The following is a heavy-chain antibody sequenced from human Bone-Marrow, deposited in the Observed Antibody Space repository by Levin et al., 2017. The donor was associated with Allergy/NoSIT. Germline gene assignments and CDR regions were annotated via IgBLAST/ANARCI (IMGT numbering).Heavy chain of an antibody. V-gene: IGHV2-70*01. D-gene: IGHD5-24*01. J-gene: IGHJ5*02. CDR1: GFSLTTTGMC. Sequence: QTLSLTCTFSGFSLTTTGMCVSWIRQPPGEALEWLALIDWDDDKFYTPSLKTRLTISRDTSKNQVVLRMSNVDPVDTATYFCAVVRREMAGGFNWFDPWGQGILVTVSS. CDR2: IDWDDDK. CDR3: AVVRREMAGGFNWFDP.